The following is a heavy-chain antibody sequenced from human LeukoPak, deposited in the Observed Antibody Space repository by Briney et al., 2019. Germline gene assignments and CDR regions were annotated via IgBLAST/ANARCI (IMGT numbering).Heavy chain of an antibody. Sequence: PGGSLRLSCAASGFTFSSYGMHWVRQAPGKGLEWVAFIRYDGSNKYYADSVKGRFTISRDNSKNTLYLQMNSLRAEDTAVYYCAKDLPIVVVPAAIGGLDYWGQGTLVTVSS. V-gene: IGHV3-30*02. CDR2: IRYDGSNK. CDR3: AKDLPIVVVPAAIGGLDY. D-gene: IGHD2-2*02. CDR1: GFTFSSYG. J-gene: IGHJ4*02.